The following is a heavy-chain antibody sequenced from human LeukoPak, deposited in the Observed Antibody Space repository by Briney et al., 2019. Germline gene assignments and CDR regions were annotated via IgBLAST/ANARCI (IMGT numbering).Heavy chain of an antibody. CDR3: VRAHQPGGWFDP. Sequence: GGSLRLSCAASGFTFSSYAMSWVRQAPGKGLEWVSAISGRGGSTNYADSVKGRFTISRDNAKNSLYLQMNSLTAEDTAVHYCVRAHQPGGWFDPGGQGTLVTVS. CDR2: ISGRGGST. J-gene: IGHJ5*02. D-gene: IGHD3-10*01. V-gene: IGHV3-23*01. CDR1: GFTFSSYA.